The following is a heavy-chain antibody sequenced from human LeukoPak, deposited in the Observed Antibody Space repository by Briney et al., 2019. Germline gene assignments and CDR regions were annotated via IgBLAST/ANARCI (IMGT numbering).Heavy chain of an antibody. V-gene: IGHV1-18*01. CDR2: ISAYNGNT. CDR1: GYTFTSYG. J-gene: IGHJ3*02. CDR3: AREGYYDSSGYLDAFDI. Sequence: ASVKVSCKAYGYTFTSYGISWVRQAPGQGLEWMGWISAYNGNTNYAQKLQGRVTMTTDTSTSTAYMELRSLRSNDTAVYYCAREGYYDSSGYLDAFDIWGQGTMVTVSS. D-gene: IGHD3-22*01.